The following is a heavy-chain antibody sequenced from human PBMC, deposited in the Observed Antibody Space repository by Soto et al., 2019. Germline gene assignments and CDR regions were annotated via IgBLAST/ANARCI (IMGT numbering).Heavy chain of an antibody. CDR3: AREMAGGYSYDYYYYGMDV. Sequence: GGSLRLSCAASGFTFSSYWMSWVRQAPGKGLEWVANIKQDGSEKYYVDSVKGRFTISRDNAKNSLYLQMNSLRAEDTAVYYCAREMAGGYSYDYYYYGMDVWGQGTTVTVSS. V-gene: IGHV3-7*05. D-gene: IGHD5-18*01. J-gene: IGHJ6*02. CDR1: GFTFSSYW. CDR2: IKQDGSEK.